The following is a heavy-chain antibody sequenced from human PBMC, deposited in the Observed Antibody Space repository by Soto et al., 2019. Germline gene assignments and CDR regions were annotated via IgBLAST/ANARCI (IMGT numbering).Heavy chain of an antibody. D-gene: IGHD3-9*01. CDR1: GFTFSSYS. Sequence: GGSLRLSCAASGFTFSSYSMNWVRQAPGKGLEWVSYISSSSSTIYYADSVKGRFTISRDNAKNSLYLQMNSLRDEDTAVYYCARDPDYDILTGYYKGGYFDYWGQGTLVTVSS. CDR2: ISSSSSTI. CDR3: ARDPDYDILTGYYKGGYFDY. V-gene: IGHV3-48*02. J-gene: IGHJ4*02.